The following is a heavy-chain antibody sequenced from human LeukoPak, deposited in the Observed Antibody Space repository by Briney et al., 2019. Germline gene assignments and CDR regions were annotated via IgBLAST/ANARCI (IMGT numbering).Heavy chain of an antibody. J-gene: IGHJ6*02. CDR2: IYSGGST. V-gene: IGHV3-66*01. Sequence: GGSLRLSCAASGFTVSSNYMSWVRQAPGKGLEWVSVIYSGGSTYYADSVMGRFTISRDNAKNSLYLQMNSLRGGDMAVYYCARGIFGDFSRMDVWGQGTTVTVSS. CDR1: GFTVSSNY. D-gene: IGHD4-17*01. CDR3: ARGIFGDFSRMDV.